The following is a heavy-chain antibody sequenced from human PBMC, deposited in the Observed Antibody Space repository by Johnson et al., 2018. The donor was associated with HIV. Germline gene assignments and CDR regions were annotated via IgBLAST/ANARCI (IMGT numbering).Heavy chain of an antibody. CDR2: ISYVGSNK. D-gene: IGHD3-22*01. V-gene: IGHV3-30*04. CDR3: ARVVTMIGVDGGIEAFDI. J-gene: IGHJ3*02. CDR1: GFTFSSYA. Sequence: QVQLVESGGGVVQPGRSLRLSCAASGFTFSSYAMHWVRQAPGKGLEWVAVISYVGSNKYYADSVKGRFTISRDNSKNSLYLQMNTRRAEDTALYYCARVVTMIGVDGGIEAFDIWGQGTMVTVSS.